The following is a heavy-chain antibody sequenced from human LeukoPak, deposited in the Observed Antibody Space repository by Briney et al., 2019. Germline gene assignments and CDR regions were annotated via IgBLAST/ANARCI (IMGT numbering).Heavy chain of an antibody. D-gene: IGHD6-13*01. CDR2: ISGSGGST. CDR3: AKNSSSWYSG. CDR1: GLTFSSYA. J-gene: IGHJ4*02. V-gene: IGHV3-23*01. Sequence: GGSLRLSCAASGLTFSSYAMSWVRQAPGKGLEWVSAISGSGGSTSYADSAKGRFTISRDNSKNTLYLQMNSLRAEDTAVYFCAKNSSSWYSGWGQGTLVTVSS.